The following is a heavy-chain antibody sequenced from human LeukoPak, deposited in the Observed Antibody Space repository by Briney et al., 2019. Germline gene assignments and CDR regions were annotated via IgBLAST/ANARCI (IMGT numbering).Heavy chain of an antibody. CDR2: ISSSSSTI. CDR3: TRHKARISSSWYGNAFDI. Sequence: GGSLRLSCAASGFTFSSYSMNWVRQAPGKGLEWVSYISSSSSTIYYADSVKGRFTISRDNAKNSLYLQMNSLRAEDTAVYYCTRHKARISSSWYGNAFDIWGQGTMVTVSS. CDR1: GFTFSSYS. V-gene: IGHV3-48*04. J-gene: IGHJ3*02. D-gene: IGHD6-13*01.